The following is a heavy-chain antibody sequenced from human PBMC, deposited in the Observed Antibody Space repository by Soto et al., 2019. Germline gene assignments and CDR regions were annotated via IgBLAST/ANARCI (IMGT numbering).Heavy chain of an antibody. CDR1: GFDFTTYG. D-gene: IGHD5-12*01. CDR2: ISSHGSDT. V-gene: IGHV3-30*03. CDR3: ARDRRDGYNWIDH. Sequence: QVQLVQSGGGVVQPGGSLRLSCAASGFDFTTYGFHWVRQAPGKGLEWVALISSHGSDTFYADSVKGRFTVSSDNSRNTLYLQMDSLRPDDTAVYYCARDRRDGYNWIDHWGQGTLVAVSP. J-gene: IGHJ5*02.